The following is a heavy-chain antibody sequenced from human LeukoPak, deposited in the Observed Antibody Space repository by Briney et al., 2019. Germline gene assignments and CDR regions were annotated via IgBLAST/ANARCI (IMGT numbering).Heavy chain of an antibody. V-gene: IGHV3-20*04. J-gene: IGHJ6*03. CDR3: ARSSRDGYNLIDYMDV. CDR2: INWNGGST. Sequence: GSLRLSCAASGFPLDDYGMNWVRQVPGKGLEWVFGINWNGGSTGYADSVKGRFTISRDNAKNSLYLQMNSLRAEDTAVYYCARSSRDGYNLIDYMDVWGKGTTVTVSS. CDR1: GFPLDDYG. D-gene: IGHD5-24*01.